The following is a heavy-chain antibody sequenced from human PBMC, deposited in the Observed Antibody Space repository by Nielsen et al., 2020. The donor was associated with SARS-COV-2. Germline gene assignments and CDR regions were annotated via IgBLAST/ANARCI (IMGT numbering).Heavy chain of an antibody. J-gene: IGHJ6*02. CDR1: GFTFSSYS. V-gene: IGHV3-48*01. CDR3: ARVITDGNYYYYYGMDV. D-gene: IGHD3-10*01. CDR2: ISTSSRTI. Sequence: GGSLRLSCAASGFTFSSYSMNWVRQAPGKGLDWVSYISTSSRTIYYADSVKGRFTISRDNAKNSLYLQMNSLRAEDTAVYYGARVITDGNYYYYYGMDVWGQGTTVTVSS.